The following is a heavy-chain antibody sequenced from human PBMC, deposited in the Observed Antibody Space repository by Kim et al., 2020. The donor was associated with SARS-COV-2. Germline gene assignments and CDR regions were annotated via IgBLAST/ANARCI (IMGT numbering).Heavy chain of an antibody. V-gene: IGHV4-59*13. D-gene: IGHD3-22*01. Sequence: SETLSLTCTVSGGSISSYYWSWIRQPPGKGLEWIGYIYYSGSTNYNPSLKSRVTISVDTSKNQFSLKLSSVTAADTAVYYCATVDSSGYYYVFDYWGQGTLVTVSS. J-gene: IGHJ4*02. CDR2: IYYSGST. CDR1: GGSISSYY. CDR3: ATVDSSGYYYVFDY.